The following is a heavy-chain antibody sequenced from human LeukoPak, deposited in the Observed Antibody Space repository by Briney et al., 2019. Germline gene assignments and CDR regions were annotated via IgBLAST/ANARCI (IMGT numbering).Heavy chain of an antibody. CDR3: ARSPSSSWYLYYDY. D-gene: IGHD6-13*01. CDR2: IYYSGST. J-gene: IGHJ4*02. V-gene: IGHV4-31*03. Sequence: PSQTLSLTCTVSGGSISSGGYYWSWIRQHPGKGLEWIGYIYYSGSTYYNPSLKSRVTMSVDTSKNQFSLKLSSVTAADTAVYYCARSPSSSWYLYYDYWGQGTLVTVSS. CDR1: GGSISSGGYY.